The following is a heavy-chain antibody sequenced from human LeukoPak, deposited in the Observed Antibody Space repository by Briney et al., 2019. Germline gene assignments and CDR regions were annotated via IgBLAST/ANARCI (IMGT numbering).Heavy chain of an antibody. Sequence: PGGSLRLSCAASGIIFSNYWMHWVRQAPGKGLVWVSRINRDGSSTSYADSVKGRFTISRDNAKNTLYLQMNSLRAEDTAVYYCAGGGGYSYGSFDYWGQGTLVTVSS. CDR3: AGGGGYSYGSFDY. D-gene: IGHD5-18*01. CDR2: INRDGSST. V-gene: IGHV3-74*01. CDR1: GIIFSNYW. J-gene: IGHJ4*02.